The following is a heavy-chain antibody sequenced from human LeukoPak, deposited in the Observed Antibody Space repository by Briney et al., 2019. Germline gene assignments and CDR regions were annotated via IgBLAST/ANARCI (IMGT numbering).Heavy chain of an antibody. V-gene: IGHV3-30*14. CDR3: ARDFSAGALLFDF. J-gene: IGHJ3*01. Sequence: PGRSLRLSCAASGFTFSSYGMHWVRQAPGKGLEWVAVTSYDGSNKDYADSVKGRFTLSRDNSKNTLYLQMNDLRVEDTAVYYCARDFSAGALLFDFWGQGTMVTVSS. CDR2: TSYDGSNK. D-gene: IGHD6-13*01. CDR1: GFTFSSYG.